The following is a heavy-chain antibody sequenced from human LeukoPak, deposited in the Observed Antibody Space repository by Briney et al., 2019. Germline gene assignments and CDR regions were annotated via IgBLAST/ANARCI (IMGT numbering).Heavy chain of an antibody. CDR1: GGSISSYY. Sequence: SETLSLTCTVSGGSISSYYWSWIRQPAGKGLEWIGRIYTSGSTNYNPSLKSRVTISVDTSKNQFSLKLSSVTAADTAVYYCARQGYYYGSGSYWSSRWFDPWGQGTLVTVSS. CDR3: ARQGYYYGSGSYWSSRWFDP. CDR2: IYTSGST. V-gene: IGHV4-4*07. D-gene: IGHD3-10*01. J-gene: IGHJ5*02.